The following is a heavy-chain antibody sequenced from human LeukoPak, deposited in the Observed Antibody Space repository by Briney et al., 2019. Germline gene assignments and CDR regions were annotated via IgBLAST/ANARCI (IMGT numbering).Heavy chain of an antibody. CDR1: GGSISSGGYS. D-gene: IGHD4-23*01. CDR2: IYHSGST. Sequence: SDTLSLTCAVSGGSISSGGYSWSWIRQPPGKGLEWIGYIYHSGSTYYNPSLKSRVTISVDRSKNQFSLKLSSVTAADTAMYYCARIEDYGGNSVNYWGQGTLVTVSS. J-gene: IGHJ4*02. V-gene: IGHV4-30-2*02. CDR3: ARIEDYGGNSVNY.